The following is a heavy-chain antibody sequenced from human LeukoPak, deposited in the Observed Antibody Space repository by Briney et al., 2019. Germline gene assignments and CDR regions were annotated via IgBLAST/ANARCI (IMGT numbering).Heavy chain of an antibody. Sequence: GGSLRLSCAASGFTFSSYGMHWVRQAPGKGLEYVSAITSNGGSKYHANSVKGRFSISRDNSKNTLYLQMGSLRAEDMGVYYCARGPANYFYMDVWGRGTTVTISS. J-gene: IGHJ6*03. V-gene: IGHV3-64*01. CDR3: ARGPANYFYMDV. CDR2: ITSNGGSK. CDR1: GFTFSSYG.